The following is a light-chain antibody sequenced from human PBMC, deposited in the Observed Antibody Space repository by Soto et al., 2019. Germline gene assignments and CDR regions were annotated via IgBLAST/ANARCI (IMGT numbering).Light chain of an antibody. V-gene: IGKV3-15*01. Sequence: ILMTQSPATLSVSPGERATLSCRASQSVSNNLASYQQKPGQAPRLLIYDASTRATGIPARFSGSGSGTEFPPTISGLQSEDFAVYYCQQYNNWPPWTFGQGTKVEIK. CDR1: QSVSNN. J-gene: IGKJ1*01. CDR3: QQYNNWPPWT. CDR2: DAS.